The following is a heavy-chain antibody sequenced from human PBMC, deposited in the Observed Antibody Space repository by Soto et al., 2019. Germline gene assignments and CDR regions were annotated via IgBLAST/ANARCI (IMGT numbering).Heavy chain of an antibody. CDR2: IFHTGST. J-gene: IGHJ4*02. Sequence: KGXATMSLTSPVSGGSIAISNSGCWLRQHPGKGLEWVGEIFHTGSTNYNPSLRSRATISVGRSKNQVSLMLNSVTAADTAFYYCARITFLFHSGSYYYVPDYWGQGTLVTVPS. CDR3: ARITFLFHSGSYYYVPDY. D-gene: IGHD3-22*01. V-gene: IGHV4-4*02. CDR1: GGSIAISNS.